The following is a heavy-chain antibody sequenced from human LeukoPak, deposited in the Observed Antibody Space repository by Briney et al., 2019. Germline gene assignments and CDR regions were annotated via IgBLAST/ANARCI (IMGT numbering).Heavy chain of an antibody. Sequence: GGSLRLSCAASGFTFSDYYMSWIRQAPGKGLEWVSYISSSGSTIYYADSVKGRFTISRDNAKNSLYLQMNSLRAEDTAVYYCAKDGYSSSRYALLNYFDYWGQGTLVTVSS. J-gene: IGHJ4*02. V-gene: IGHV3-11*01. CDR1: GFTFSDYY. CDR2: ISSSGSTI. CDR3: AKDGYSSSRYALLNYFDY. D-gene: IGHD6-13*01.